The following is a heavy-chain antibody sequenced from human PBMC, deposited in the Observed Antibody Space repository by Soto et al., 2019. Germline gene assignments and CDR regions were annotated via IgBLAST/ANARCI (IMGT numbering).Heavy chain of an antibody. CDR3: ARENGHPGHNYAMDV. CDR2: ISFNGDVT. V-gene: IGHV3-11*01. CDR1: GFSFSSYY. D-gene: IGHD2-8*01. J-gene: IGHJ6*02. Sequence: GGSLRLSCTASGFSFSSYYMSWIRQAPGKGLEWVSYISFNGDVTRYSDSVEGRFTVSRDNAKKSLYLQMNSLRVEDTAVYYCARENGHPGHNYAMDVWGQGTTVTVSS.